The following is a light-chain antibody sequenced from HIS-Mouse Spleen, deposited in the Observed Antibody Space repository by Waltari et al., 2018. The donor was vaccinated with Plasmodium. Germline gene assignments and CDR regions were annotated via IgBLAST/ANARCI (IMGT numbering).Light chain of an antibody. J-gene: IGLJ3*02. V-gene: IGLV3-25*03. CDR1: ALPKQY. Sequence: SYELTQPPSVSVSPGQTARITCSGDALPKQYAYWYQQKPGQAPVLVIYKDSERAAGIPERISGSSSGTTVTLTISGGKAEDEADYYCQSADSSGTPNWVFGGGTKLTVL. CDR3: QSADSSGTPNWV. CDR2: KDS.